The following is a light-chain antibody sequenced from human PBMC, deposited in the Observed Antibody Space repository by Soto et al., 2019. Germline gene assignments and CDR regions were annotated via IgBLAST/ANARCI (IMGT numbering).Light chain of an antibody. CDR1: SSDVGGYYY. V-gene: IGLV2-8*01. CDR3: SSYAGSKGVV. CDR2: GVT. J-gene: IGLJ2*01. Sequence: QSALTQPPSASGSPGQSVTISCTGTSSDVGGYYYVSWYQQHPGKAPKLMIYGVTKRPSGVPDRFSGSKSGTTASLTVSGLQAEDEADYYCSSYAGSKGVVFGGGTKLTVL.